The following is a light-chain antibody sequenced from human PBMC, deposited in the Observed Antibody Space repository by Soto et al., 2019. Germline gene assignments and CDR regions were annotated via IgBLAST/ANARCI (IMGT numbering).Light chain of an antibody. CDR1: SSNIGSNY. V-gene: IGLV1-47*01. CDR3: AESDDSLSVLYV. CDR2: RNN. Sequence: QSALTQPPSASGTPGQRVTISCSGSSSNIGSNYVYWYQQLPGTAPKLLIYRNNQRPSGVPDRFSGSKSGTSASLAISGLRSEDEADYYCAESDDSLSVLYVFGTGTKVTDL. J-gene: IGLJ1*01.